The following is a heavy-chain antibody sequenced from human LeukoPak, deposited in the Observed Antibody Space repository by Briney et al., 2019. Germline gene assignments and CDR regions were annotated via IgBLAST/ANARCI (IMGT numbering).Heavy chain of an antibody. Sequence: SETLSLTCTVSGGSISSSSYYWGWIRQPPGKGLEWIGSIYYSGSTYYNPSLKSRVTISVDTSKNQFSLKLSSVTAADTAVYYCASSRVYGKRDYWGQGTLVTVSS. V-gene: IGHV4-39*07. CDR2: IYYSGST. CDR3: ASSRVYGKRDY. J-gene: IGHJ4*02. CDR1: GGSISSSSYY. D-gene: IGHD3-10*01.